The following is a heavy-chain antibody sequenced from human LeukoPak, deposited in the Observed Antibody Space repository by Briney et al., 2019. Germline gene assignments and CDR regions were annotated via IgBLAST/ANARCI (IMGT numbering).Heavy chain of an antibody. V-gene: IGHV4-39*01. D-gene: IGHD3-22*01. CDR1: GDSVSRSDSY. J-gene: IGHJ1*01. Sequence: PSETLSLTCSVSGDSVSRSDSYWDWIRQPPGKGLEGIGTIYYSGRTYYSPSLKSRVTMSVDPSNNQFSLNLRFVTAADTALDYCARRRYYDGSGYLEWGQGTLLSVSS. CDR3: ARRRYYDGSGYLE. CDR2: IYYSGRT.